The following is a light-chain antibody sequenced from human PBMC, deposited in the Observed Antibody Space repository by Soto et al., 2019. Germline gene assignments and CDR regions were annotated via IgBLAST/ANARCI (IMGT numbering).Light chain of an antibody. V-gene: IGKV4-1*01. CDR1: QSLLYSSNNKTY. CDR3: QQYYSDFFT. J-gene: IGKJ2*01. Sequence: DIVLTQSPEFLAVPLGERATINCKPSQSLLYSSNNKTYLAWYQHRPGHSPKMLIFWASARESGVPDRFSGSGSETDFTLSLSRLQAEDAAVYYCQQYYSDFFTFGQGTRLEIK. CDR2: WAS.